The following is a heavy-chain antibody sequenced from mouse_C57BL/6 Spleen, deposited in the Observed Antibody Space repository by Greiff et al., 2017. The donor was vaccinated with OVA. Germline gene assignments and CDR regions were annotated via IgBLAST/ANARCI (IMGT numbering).Heavy chain of an antibody. CDR1: GYTFTSYW. V-gene: IGHV1-53*01. CDR3: AGYGNYYYAMDY. CDR2: INTSNGGT. J-gene: IGHJ4*01. D-gene: IGHD2-10*02. Sequence: QVQLQQPGTELVKPGASVKLSCKASGYTFTSYWMHWVKQRPGQGLEWIGNINTSNGGTNYNEKFKSKATLTVDKSSITAYMQLSSLTSEDSAVYYCAGYGNYYYAMDYWGQGTSVTVSS.